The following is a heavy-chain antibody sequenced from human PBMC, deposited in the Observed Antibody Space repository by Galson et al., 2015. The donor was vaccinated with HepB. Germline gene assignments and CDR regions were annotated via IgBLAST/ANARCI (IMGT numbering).Heavy chain of an antibody. J-gene: IGHJ5*02. Sequence: LSLTCAVSGGSFRGYYWSWIRPPPGTGLAWIGEINDSGSTNYNPSLKSRVTISLDTSKNQFSLKLSSVTAADTAVYYCARGGGDHLVRFNWFDPWGQGTLVTVSS. CDR3: ARGGGDHLVRFNWFDP. V-gene: IGHV4-34*01. CDR2: INDSGST. D-gene: IGHD6-6*01. CDR1: GGSFRGYY.